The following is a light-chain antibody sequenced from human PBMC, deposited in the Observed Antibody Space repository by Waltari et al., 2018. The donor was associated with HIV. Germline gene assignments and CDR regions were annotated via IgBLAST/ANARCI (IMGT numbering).Light chain of an antibody. CDR1: NIGSKS. V-gene: IGLV3-21*02. Sequence: SYVLTQPPSVSVAPGQTARITCGGNNIGSKSVHWYQQKPGQAPVLVVYVDTDRPSGIPGRFSGSNSGNTATLTISRVEAGDEADYYCQVWDTSGDPWVFGGGTKLTVL. CDR3: QVWDTSGDPWV. CDR2: VDT. J-gene: IGLJ3*02.